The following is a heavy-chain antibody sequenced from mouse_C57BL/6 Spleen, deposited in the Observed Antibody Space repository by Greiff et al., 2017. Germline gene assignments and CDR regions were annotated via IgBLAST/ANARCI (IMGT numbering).Heavy chain of an antibody. Sequence: DVMLVESGEGLVKPGGSLKLSCAASGFTFSSYAMSWVRQTPEKRLEWVAYISSGGDYIYYADPVKGRFTISRDNARNTLYLQMSSLKSEDTAMYYCTREYGNYVPYAMDYWGQGTSVTVSS. CDR1: GFTFSSYA. V-gene: IGHV5-9-1*02. J-gene: IGHJ4*01. CDR3: TREYGNYVPYAMDY. CDR2: ISSGGDYI. D-gene: IGHD2-1*01.